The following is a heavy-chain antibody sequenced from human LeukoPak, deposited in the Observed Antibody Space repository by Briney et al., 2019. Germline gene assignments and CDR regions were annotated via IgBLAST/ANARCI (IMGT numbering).Heavy chain of an antibody. CDR3: ARGRYYYDSSDAFDI. CDR2: IYTSGST. Sequence: PXETLSLTCTVSGGSISSYYWSWIRQPAGKGLEWIGRIYTSGSTNYNPSLKSRVTMSVDTSKNQFSLKLSSVTAADTAVYYCARGRYYYDSSDAFDIWGQGTMVTVSS. D-gene: IGHD3-22*01. J-gene: IGHJ3*02. V-gene: IGHV4-4*07. CDR1: GGSISSYY.